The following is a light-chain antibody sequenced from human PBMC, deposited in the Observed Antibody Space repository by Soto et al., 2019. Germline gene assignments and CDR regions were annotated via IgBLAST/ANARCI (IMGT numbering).Light chain of an antibody. Sequence: DIQMTQSPCSLSASVGDRVTITCRASQGVNNMLAGYQQKPAEVPKLLIYAASTLKSGVPSRFSGSGFGTDFVLTISSLEPEDVAAYYCQKYDSVPLTFGGGTRVEIK. CDR3: QKYDSVPLT. J-gene: IGKJ4*01. CDR1: QGVNNM. V-gene: IGKV1-27*01. CDR2: AAS.